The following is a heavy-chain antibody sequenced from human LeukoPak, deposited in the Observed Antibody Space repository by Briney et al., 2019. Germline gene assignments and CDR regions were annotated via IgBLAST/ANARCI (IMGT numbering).Heavy chain of an antibody. Sequence: NPSETLSLTCTVSGGSISSSGYYWGWTRQPRGKGLVWIASNYYSGSTYYNPSLKSRVTISVDTSKNQLSLKLSPLTAADTAVYYCARHEYSGSYYGLSWFDPWGQGTLVTVSS. CDR3: ARHEYSGSYYGLSWFDP. V-gene: IGHV4-39*01. J-gene: IGHJ5*02. CDR2: NYYSGST. D-gene: IGHD1-26*01. CDR1: GGSISSSGYY.